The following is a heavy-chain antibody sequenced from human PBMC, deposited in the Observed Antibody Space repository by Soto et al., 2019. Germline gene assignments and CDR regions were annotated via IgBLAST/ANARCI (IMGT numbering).Heavy chain of an antibody. D-gene: IGHD4-17*01. CDR3: EREIKGDDGDYEFDY. CDR1: GGSISSYY. V-gene: IGHV4-4*07. CDR2: IYTSGST. Sequence: QVQLQESGPGLVKPSETMSLTCTVSGGSISSYYWSWIRQPAGKGLEWIGRIYTSGSTNYHPSLKSRVTMSGDTSKNQFSLKLSAVTAADTAVYYCEREIKGDDGDYEFDYWGQGTLVTVSS. J-gene: IGHJ4*02.